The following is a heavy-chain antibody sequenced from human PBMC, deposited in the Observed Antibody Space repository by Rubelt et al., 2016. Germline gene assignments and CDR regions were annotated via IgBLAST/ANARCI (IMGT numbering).Heavy chain of an antibody. D-gene: IGHD1-26*01. Sequence: EVQLVESGGGLIQPGGSLRLSCAVSGVTVGNNYMSWVRQTPGKGLEWVSVIYSEGSTYYADSVKGRFTISRDNSKNTLYLQMNSLRAEDTAVYYCARGGGSYPRKDYYYMDVWGKGTTVTVSS. V-gene: IGHV3-53*01. CDR2: IYSEGST. J-gene: IGHJ6*03. CDR3: ARGGGSYPRKDYYYMDV. CDR1: GVTVGNNY.